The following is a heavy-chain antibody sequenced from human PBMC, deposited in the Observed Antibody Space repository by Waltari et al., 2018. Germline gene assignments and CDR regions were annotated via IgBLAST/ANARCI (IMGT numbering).Heavy chain of an antibody. CDR2: INPNSGGT. V-gene: IGHV1-2*06. CDR1: GYTFTGYY. J-gene: IGHJ4*02. D-gene: IGHD5-12*01. CDR3: ARLGWLQLRVSVAHDY. Sequence: QVQLVQSGAEVKKPGASVKVSCKASGYTFTGYYMHLVRQAPGQGLEWMGRINPNSGGTNYAQKFQGRVTMTRDTSISTAYMELSRLRSDDTAVYYCARLGWLQLRVSVAHDYWGQGTLVTVSS.